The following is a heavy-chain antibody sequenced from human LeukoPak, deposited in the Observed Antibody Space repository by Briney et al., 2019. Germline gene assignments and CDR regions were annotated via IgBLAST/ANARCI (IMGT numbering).Heavy chain of an antibody. Sequence: PGGSLRLSCAASGFTISSYWFHWVRQAPGKGLVWVSRINSEGSYTSYADSVKGRFTISRDNAKNTLYLQMNSLRAEDTAVYYCASGHYFGSESHYNSWGQGTLVTVSS. J-gene: IGHJ4*02. CDR2: INSEGSYT. CDR1: GFTISSYW. D-gene: IGHD3-10*01. CDR3: ASGHYFGSESHYNS. V-gene: IGHV3-74*01.